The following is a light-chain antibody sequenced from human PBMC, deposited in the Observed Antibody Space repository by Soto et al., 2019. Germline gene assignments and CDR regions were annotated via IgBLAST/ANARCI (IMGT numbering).Light chain of an antibody. CDR1: SSDVGGYNY. Sequence: QSVLTQPASVSGSPGQSITISCTGTSSDVGGYNYVSWYQHHPGKAPKLIIFDVSDRPSGISDRFSASKSGNTASLTISGLQAEDEADYYCCSYSSGSTPWGFGTGTKVTVL. V-gene: IGLV2-14*03. CDR3: CSYSSGSTPWG. J-gene: IGLJ1*01. CDR2: DVS.